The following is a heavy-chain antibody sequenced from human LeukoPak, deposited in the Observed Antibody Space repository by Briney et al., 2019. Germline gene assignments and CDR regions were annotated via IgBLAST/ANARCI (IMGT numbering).Heavy chain of an antibody. V-gene: IGHV1-69*13. CDR1: EGTFSSYA. Sequence: SVKVSCKASEGTFSSYAISWVRQAPGQGLEWMGGIIPIFGTTKYAQRFQGRVTITADESTSTAYMDLSSLRSEDTAVYYCAREVGYYDSSGYYYVGAFDIWGQGTMVTVSS. CDR3: AREVGYYDSSGYYYVGAFDI. J-gene: IGHJ3*02. D-gene: IGHD3-22*01. CDR2: IIPIFGTT.